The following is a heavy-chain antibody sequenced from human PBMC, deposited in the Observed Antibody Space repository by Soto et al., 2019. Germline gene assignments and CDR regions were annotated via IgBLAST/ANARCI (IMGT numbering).Heavy chain of an antibody. D-gene: IGHD3-22*01. CDR2: ISGSGAST. CDR1: GFTFSTSA. Sequence: EVLLLESGGVLVQPGGSLRLSCAASGFTFSTSAMSWVRQAPGMGLEWVSGISGSGASTYYADSVKGRFTISRDNVKNTLSLQRNRRGAEDPALYYWARGKSSVYGAFDRWAKGTLVTVS. J-gene: IGHJ3*02. V-gene: IGHV3-23*01. CDR3: ARGKSSVYGAFDR.